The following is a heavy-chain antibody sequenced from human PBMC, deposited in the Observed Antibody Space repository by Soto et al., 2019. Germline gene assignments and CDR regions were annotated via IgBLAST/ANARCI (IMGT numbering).Heavy chain of an antibody. CDR3: ARERTVTPFYSIDV. CDR2: INPSGGST. Sequence: QVQLVQSGAEVKKPGASVKVSCKASGDTFTSYYVHWVRQAPGQGLEWMGIINPSGGSTSYAQKLQGRVTMTRDTYTITVYMELSSLKSEDTAVYYCARERTVTPFYSIDVWGQGTTVTVSS. J-gene: IGHJ6*02. V-gene: IGHV1-46*01. CDR1: GDTFTSYY. D-gene: IGHD4-17*01.